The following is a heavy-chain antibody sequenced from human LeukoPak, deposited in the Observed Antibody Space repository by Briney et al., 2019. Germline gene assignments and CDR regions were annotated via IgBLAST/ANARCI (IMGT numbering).Heavy chain of an antibody. J-gene: IGHJ3*02. CDR1: GYSFTNYW. D-gene: IGHD1-26*01. CDR3: ARSASLGTFDI. V-gene: IGHV5-51*01. CDR2: IYPGDSDT. Sequence: GESLEISCKGSGYSFTNYWIGWVRQMPGKGLEWMGIIYPGDSDTRYSPSFQGQVTISADKSISTAYLQWSSLRASETAMYYCARSASLGTFDIWGQGTLVTVSS.